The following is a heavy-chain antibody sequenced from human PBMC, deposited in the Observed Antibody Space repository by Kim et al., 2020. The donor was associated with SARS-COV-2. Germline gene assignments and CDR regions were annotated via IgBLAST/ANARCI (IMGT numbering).Heavy chain of an antibody. CDR2: ISGSGGST. CDR3: AKDSLAMVRSVGYFDY. Sequence: GGSLRLSCAASGFTFSSYAMSWVRQAPGKGLEWVSAISGSGGSTYYADSVKGRFTISRDNSKNTLYLQMNSLRAEDTAVYYCAKDSLAMVRSVGYFDYWGQGTLVTVSS. V-gene: IGHV3-23*01. J-gene: IGHJ4*02. D-gene: IGHD3-10*01. CDR1: GFTFSSYA.